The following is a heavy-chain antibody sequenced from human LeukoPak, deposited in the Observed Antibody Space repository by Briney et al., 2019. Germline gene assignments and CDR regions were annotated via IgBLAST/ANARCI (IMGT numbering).Heavy chain of an antibody. V-gene: IGHV4-38-2*01. CDR3: ARQLNAFDI. J-gene: IGHJ3*02. CDR1: GYSISSGYY. CDR2: IYHSGST. Sequence: PSETLSLTCAVSGYSISSGYYWGWIRQPLGKGLEWIGSIYHSGSTYYNPSLKSRVTISVDTSKNQFSLKLSSVTAADTAVYYCARQLNAFDIWGQGTMVTVSS. D-gene: IGHD5-24*01.